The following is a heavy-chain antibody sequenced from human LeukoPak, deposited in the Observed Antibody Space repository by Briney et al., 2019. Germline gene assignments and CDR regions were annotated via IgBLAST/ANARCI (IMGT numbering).Heavy chain of an antibody. CDR2: IYYSGST. J-gene: IGHJ4*02. V-gene: IGHV4-39*01. CDR3: ADGGYYGGHFDY. Sequence: PSETLSLTCTVSGGSISSSSYYWGWIRQPPGKGLEWIGSIYYSGSTYYNPSLKSRVTISVDTSKNQFSLKLSSVTAADTAVYYCADGGYYGGHFDYWGQGTLVTVSS. CDR1: GGSISSSSYY. D-gene: IGHD3-22*01.